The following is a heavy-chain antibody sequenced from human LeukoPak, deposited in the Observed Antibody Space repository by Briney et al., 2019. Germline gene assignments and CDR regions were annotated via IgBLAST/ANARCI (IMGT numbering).Heavy chain of an antibody. V-gene: IGHV4-59*02. CDR1: GASVSTSH. CDR3: SEGYFEPFAH. D-gene: IGHD2/OR15-2a*01. Sequence: SETLSLTCVVSGASVSTSHWNWIRQLPGKGLEWIGCLSYTGKTDYNPSLASRVTISLGTSKNQVSLKLRSVTAADTALYYCSEGYFEPFAHWGQGTLVTVSS. CDR2: LSYTGKT. J-gene: IGHJ4*02.